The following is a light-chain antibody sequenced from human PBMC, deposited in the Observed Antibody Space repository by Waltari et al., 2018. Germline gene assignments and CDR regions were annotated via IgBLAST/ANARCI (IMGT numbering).Light chain of an antibody. CDR1: GSDIGHYHY. V-gene: IGLV2-14*01. Sequence: QSALPQPASVSGSPGPSVTVSCTGTGSDIGHYHYVSWYQQHPGKAPKLIIYEVTNRPAGVSNRFSGSKFGNTASLTISGLQADDEAHYYCNSYTSGSTPVVFGGGTRLTVL. CDR2: EVT. J-gene: IGLJ3*02. CDR3: NSYTSGSTPVV.